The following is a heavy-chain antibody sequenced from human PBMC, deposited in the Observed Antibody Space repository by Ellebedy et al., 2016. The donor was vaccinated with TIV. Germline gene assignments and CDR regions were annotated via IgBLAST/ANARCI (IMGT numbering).Heavy chain of an antibody. CDR3: ARPYCSGGSCYYDY. D-gene: IGHD2-15*01. CDR1: GYSFTNYW. V-gene: IGHV5-51*01. CDR2: IFPGDSGT. Sequence: GESLKISCKGSGYSFTNYWIGWVRQMPGKGLEWMGIIFPGDSGTRYSPSFQGQVTIAIDKSISTAYLQWSSLKASDSAMYYCARPYCSGGSCYYDYWGQGTLVTVSS. J-gene: IGHJ4*02.